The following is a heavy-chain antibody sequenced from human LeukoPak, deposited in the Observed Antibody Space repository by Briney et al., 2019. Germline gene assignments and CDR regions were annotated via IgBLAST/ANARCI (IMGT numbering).Heavy chain of an antibody. V-gene: IGHV5-10-1*01. J-gene: IGHJ6*02. Sequence: GESLRISCQGSGYSFTSYGISWVRQMRRQGLEWMGRIDCSDSYTNYSPPFQGHVTISADKSISTAYLQWRSLKASDTAMYYCAIKYYYYSGTDVWGQGTTVTVSS. CDR1: GYSFTSYG. CDR3: AIKYYYYSGTDV. CDR2: IDCSDSYT.